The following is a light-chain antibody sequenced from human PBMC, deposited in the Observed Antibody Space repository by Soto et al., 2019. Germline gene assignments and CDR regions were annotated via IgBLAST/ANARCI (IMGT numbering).Light chain of an antibody. J-gene: IGKJ1*01. CDR3: QQYGSSPTCT. Sequence: ESVLTQSPGTLSLSPGERATLSCRASQSVSSNYLALYQQKPGQAPRLLIYGASTRASGIPDRFSGSGSGTDCTITISRLEPEDSAGYYCQQYGSSPTCTFGQGTKVEIK. V-gene: IGKV3-20*01. CDR1: QSVSSNY. CDR2: GAS.